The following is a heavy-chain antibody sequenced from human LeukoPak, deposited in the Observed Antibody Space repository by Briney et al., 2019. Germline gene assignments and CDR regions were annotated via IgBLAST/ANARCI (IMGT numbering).Heavy chain of an antibody. CDR2: IYYSGST. CDR1: GGSISSYY. Sequence: SETLSLTCTVSGGSISSYYWSWIRRPPGKGLEWIGYIYYSGSTNYNPSLKSRVTISVDTSKNQFSLKLSSVTAADTAVYYCARGAPNYYYYGMDVWGQGTTVTVSS. J-gene: IGHJ6*02. CDR3: ARGAPNYYYYGMDV. D-gene: IGHD3-16*01. V-gene: IGHV4-59*12.